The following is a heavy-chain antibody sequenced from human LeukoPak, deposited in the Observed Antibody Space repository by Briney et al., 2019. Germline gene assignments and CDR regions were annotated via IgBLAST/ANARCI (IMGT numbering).Heavy chain of an antibody. J-gene: IGHJ6*02. V-gene: IGHV5-51*01. Sequence: GESLQISCKGSGYIFTTNWIGWVRQMPGKGLEWMGIIYPSDSDTRYSPSFQGQVTISADKSISTAYLQWSSLKASDTAMYYCARGPSGYYYGMDVWGQGTTVTVSS. D-gene: IGHD3-10*01. CDR1: GYIFTTNW. CDR3: ARGPSGYYYGMDV. CDR2: IYPSDSDT.